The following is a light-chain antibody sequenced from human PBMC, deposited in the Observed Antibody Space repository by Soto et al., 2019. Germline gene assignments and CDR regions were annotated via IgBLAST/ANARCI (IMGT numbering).Light chain of an antibody. CDR1: SSDLTYNS. Sequence: QSALTQPASVSGSLGQSISISCTEDSSDLTYNSVSWYQHHPHKAPKLIIYDGTERPSGVSNRFSGSKSGNTASLTISGLQAEDEAHYYCCSYATYNMILGGGTQLTVL. CDR3: CSYATYNMI. CDR2: DGT. V-gene: IGLV2-23*01. J-gene: IGLJ2*01.